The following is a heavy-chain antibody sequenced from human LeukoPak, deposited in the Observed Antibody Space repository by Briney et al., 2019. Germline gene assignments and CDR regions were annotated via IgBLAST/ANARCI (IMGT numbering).Heavy chain of an antibody. Sequence: PGGSLRLSCAASGFTFSIYAMSWVRQAPGKGLEWGSTISASGGSTSYADSVKGRFTTSRDKSKNTLFLQMSSLRAEDTAVYYCEKDNGPYGDYHNCFDHWGQGTLVTVSS. CDR1: GFTFSIYA. CDR2: ISASGGST. CDR3: EKDNGPYGDYHNCFDH. J-gene: IGHJ4*02. V-gene: IGHV3-23*01. D-gene: IGHD4-17*01.